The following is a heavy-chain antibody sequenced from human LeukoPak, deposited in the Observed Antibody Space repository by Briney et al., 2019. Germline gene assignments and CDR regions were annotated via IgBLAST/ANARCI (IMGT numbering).Heavy chain of an antibody. J-gene: IGHJ4*02. D-gene: IGHD1-14*01. CDR3: VRPEDLGTLYY. Sequence: GGSLRLSCAASGFNIRDHYMGWIRQAPGKGLEWVSYLSGALNIIYYADSVKGRFTISRDIANNSLSLQMTGLRADDTAIYFCVRPEDLGTLYYWGQGILVTVSS. CDR2: LSGALNII. CDR1: GFNIRDHY. V-gene: IGHV3-11*04.